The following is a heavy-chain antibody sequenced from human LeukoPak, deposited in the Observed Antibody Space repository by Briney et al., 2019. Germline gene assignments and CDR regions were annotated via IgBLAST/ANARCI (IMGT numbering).Heavy chain of an antibody. V-gene: IGHV3-64*01. D-gene: IGHD3-22*01. CDR1: GFTFISDA. J-gene: IGHJ5*01. Sequence: GGSLRLSFVAFGFTFISDAIGWVRQAPGKGLEYVSLIGVNGVNKSYAYSVQGRFTVSRENSRSTVYLQMASLTPEDSAIYYCARANVPDYYDASGYSDWFDPWGQGTLVTVST. CDR3: ARANVPDYYDASGYSDWFDP. CDR2: IGVNGVNK.